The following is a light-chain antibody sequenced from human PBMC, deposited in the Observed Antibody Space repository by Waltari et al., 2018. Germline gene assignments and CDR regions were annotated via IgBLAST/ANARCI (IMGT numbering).Light chain of an antibody. V-gene: IGKV1-39*01. CDR2: ATS. J-gene: IGKJ1*01. Sequence: DIQMTQSPSSLSASVGDRVTITCRASQSISNYLNWYQQKPGQAPNLLIYATSSLQSGVPSRFTGSGSGKDFTLTISSLQPEDFATYYCQQSYGTLWTFGQGTKVEI. CDR1: QSISNY. CDR3: QQSYGTLWT.